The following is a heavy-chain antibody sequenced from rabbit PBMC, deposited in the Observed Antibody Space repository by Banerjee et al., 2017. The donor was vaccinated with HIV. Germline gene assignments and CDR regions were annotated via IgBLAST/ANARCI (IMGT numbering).Heavy chain of an antibody. CDR3: ARDGDGSGGGDLDF. CDR2: IRPGDEYT. D-gene: IGHD1-1*01. Sequence: QEQLEESGGGLVKPEGSLTLTCKASGFPFSNKAVLCWVRQAPGKGLEWIACIRPGDEYTYYATWAKGRFTISKTSSTVDMKMTSLTAADTATYFCARDGDGSGGGDLDFWGSGTLVTVS. J-gene: IGHJ6*01. CDR1: GFPFSNKAV. V-gene: IGHV1S45*01.